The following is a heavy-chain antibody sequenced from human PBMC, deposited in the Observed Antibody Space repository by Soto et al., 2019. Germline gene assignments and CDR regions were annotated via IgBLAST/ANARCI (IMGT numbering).Heavy chain of an antibody. V-gene: IGHV6-1*01. CDR3: AREKVVDTAMVTLIYYYYYGMDV. D-gene: IGHD5-18*01. Sequence: SPTLSLTCAISGDSVSSNSAAWNWIRQSPSRGLEWLGRTYYRSKWYNDYAVSVKSRITINPDTSKNQFSLQLNSVTPEDTAVYYCAREKVVDTAMVTLIYYYYYGMDVWGQGTTVTVSS. CDR1: GDSVSSNSAA. J-gene: IGHJ6*02. CDR2: TYYRSKWYN.